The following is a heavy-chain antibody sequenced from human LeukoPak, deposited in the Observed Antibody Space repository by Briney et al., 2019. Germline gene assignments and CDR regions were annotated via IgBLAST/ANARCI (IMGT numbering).Heavy chain of an antibody. CDR2: IWYDGSNK. CDR1: GFTFSSYG. V-gene: IGHV3-33*01. Sequence: GGSLRLSCAASGFTFSSYGMHWVRQAPGKGLEWVAVIWYDGSNKYYADSVKGRFTISRDNSKNTLYLQMNGLRAEDTAVYYCARETPGYCSGGSCYYYYGMDVWGQGTTVTVSS. CDR3: ARETPGYCSGGSCYYYYGMDV. D-gene: IGHD2-15*01. J-gene: IGHJ6*02.